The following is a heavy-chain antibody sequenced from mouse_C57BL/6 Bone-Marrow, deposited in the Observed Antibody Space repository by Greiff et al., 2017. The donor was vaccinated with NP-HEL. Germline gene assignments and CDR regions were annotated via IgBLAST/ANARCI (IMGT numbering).Heavy chain of an antibody. CDR1: GYTFTSYD. CDR2: IYPRDGST. V-gene: IGHV1-85*01. D-gene: IGHD1-1*01. CDR3: ARSDYYGSRDFDY. J-gene: IGHJ2*01. Sequence: VKLMESGPELVKPGASVKLSCKASGYTFTSYDINWVKQRPGQGLEWIGWIYPRDGSTKYNEKFKGKATLTVDTSSSTAYMELHSLTSEDSAVYFCARSDYYGSRDFDYWGQGTTLTVSS.